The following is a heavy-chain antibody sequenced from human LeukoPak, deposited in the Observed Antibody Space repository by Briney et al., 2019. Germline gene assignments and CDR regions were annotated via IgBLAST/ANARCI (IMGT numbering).Heavy chain of an antibody. V-gene: IGHV3-23*01. CDR1: GFTFRTYA. J-gene: IGHJ4*02. CDR2: ISGGGGST. CDR3: AKEGIAVASFDY. Sequence: TGGSLRLSCAASGFTFRTYAMSWVRQGPGKGLEWVSAISGGGGSTFYADSVRGRFTISRDDSKSTLFLQMNSLRAEDTAVYYCAKEGIAVASFDYWGQGILVTVSS. D-gene: IGHD6-19*01.